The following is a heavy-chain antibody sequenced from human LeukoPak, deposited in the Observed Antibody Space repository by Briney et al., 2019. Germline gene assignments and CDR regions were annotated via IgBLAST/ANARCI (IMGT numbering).Heavy chain of an antibody. J-gene: IGHJ4*02. CDR1: GFTFSSYA. Sequence: GGSLRLSCAASGFTFSSYAMHWVRQAPGKGLEWVAVISYDGSNKYYADSVKGRFTISRDNSKNTLYLQMNSLRAEDTAVYYCARNGRREYQLLSFDYWGQGTLVTVSS. D-gene: IGHD2-2*01. V-gene: IGHV3-30-3*01. CDR2: ISYDGSNK. CDR3: ARNGRREYQLLSFDY.